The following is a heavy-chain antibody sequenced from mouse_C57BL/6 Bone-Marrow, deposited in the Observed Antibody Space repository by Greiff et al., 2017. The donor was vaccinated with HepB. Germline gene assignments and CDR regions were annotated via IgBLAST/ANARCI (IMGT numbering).Heavy chain of an antibody. J-gene: IGHJ2*01. CDR1: GFSFNTYA. Sequence: EVHLVESGGGLVQPKGSLKLSCAASGFSFNTYAMNWVRQAPGKGLEWVARIRSKSNNYATYYADSVKDRFTISRDDSESMLYLQMNNLKTEDTAMYYCVRHGGKGYFDYWGQGTTLTVSS. V-gene: IGHV10-1*01. CDR3: VRHGGKGYFDY. CDR2: IRSKSNNYAT.